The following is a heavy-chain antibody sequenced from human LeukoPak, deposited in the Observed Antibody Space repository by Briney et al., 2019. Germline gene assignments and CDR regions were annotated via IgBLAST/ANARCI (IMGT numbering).Heavy chain of an antibody. D-gene: IGHD4-17*01. V-gene: IGHV1-69*13. Sequence: ASVKVSCKASGGTFSSYAISWVRQAPGQGLEWMGGIIPIFGTANYAQKFQGRVTITADESTSTAYMELSSLRSEDTAVYYCASFTTTVTTSGRFDYWGQGTLVTVSS. CDR3: ASFTTTVTTSGRFDY. J-gene: IGHJ4*02. CDR2: IIPIFGTA. CDR1: GGTFSSYA.